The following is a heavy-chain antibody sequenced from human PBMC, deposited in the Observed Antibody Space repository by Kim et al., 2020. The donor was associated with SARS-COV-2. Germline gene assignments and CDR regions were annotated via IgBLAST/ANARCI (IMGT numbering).Heavy chain of an antibody. D-gene: IGHD6-13*01. V-gene: IGHV3-66*01. Sequence: DSVKGRFTISRDNSKNTLYLQMNSLRAEDTAVYYCARAKGTIAAADSFDYWGQGTLVTVSS. J-gene: IGHJ4*02. CDR3: ARAKGTIAAADSFDY.